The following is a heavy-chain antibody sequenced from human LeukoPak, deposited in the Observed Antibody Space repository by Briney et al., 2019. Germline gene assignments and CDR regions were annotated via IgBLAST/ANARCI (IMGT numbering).Heavy chain of an antibody. D-gene: IGHD3-10*01. J-gene: IGHJ5*02. CDR3: ARDGLRVTMVRGVLYWFDP. CDR2: INHSGST. CDR1: GGSFSGYY. Sequence: SETLSLTCAVYGGSFSGYYWSWIRQPPGKGLEWIGEINHSGSTNYNPSLKSRVTISVDTSKNQFSLKLSSVTAADTAVYYCARDGLRVTMVRGVLYWFDPWGQGTLVTVSS. V-gene: IGHV4-34*01.